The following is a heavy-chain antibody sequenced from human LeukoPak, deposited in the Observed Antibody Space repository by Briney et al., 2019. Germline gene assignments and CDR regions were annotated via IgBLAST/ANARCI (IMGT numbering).Heavy chain of an antibody. Sequence: SETLSLTCAVSGGSISSSNWWSWVRQPPGKGLEWIGEIYHSGSTNYNPSLKSRVTISVDKSKNQFSLKPSSVTAADTAVYYCARTYYYDSSGYYRPADAFDIWGQGTMVTVSS. CDR3: ARTYYYDSSGYYRPADAFDI. CDR2: IYHSGST. V-gene: IGHV4-4*02. D-gene: IGHD3-22*01. J-gene: IGHJ3*02. CDR1: GGSISSSNW.